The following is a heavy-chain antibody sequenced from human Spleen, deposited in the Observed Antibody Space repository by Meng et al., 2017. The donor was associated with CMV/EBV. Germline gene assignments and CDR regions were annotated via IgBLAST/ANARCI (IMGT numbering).Heavy chain of an antibody. V-gene: IGHV3-33*06. J-gene: IGHJ6*02. CDR2: IWYDGSNK. CDR1: GFTFSSYG. CDR3: AKDRGRYCSSTSCHYYYGMDV. D-gene: IGHD2-2*01. Sequence: GESLKISCAASGFTFSSYGMHWVRQAPGKGLEWVAVIWYDGSNKYYADSVKGRFTISRDNSKNTLYLQMNSLRAEDTAVYYCAKDRGRYCSSTSCHYYYGMDVWGQGTTVTVSS.